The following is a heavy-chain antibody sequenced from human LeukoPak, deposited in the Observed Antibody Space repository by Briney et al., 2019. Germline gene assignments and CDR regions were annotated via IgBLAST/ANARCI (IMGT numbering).Heavy chain of an antibody. J-gene: IGHJ6*02. CDR1: GYSFTSYW. Sequence: GESLKISCKGSGYSFTSYWIGWVRQMPGKGLEWIGIIYPGTSDTTYSPSFQGQVTISADKSISTAYLQWSSLKASDTAMYYCARDGGGSLYGMDVWGQGTTVTVSS. D-gene: IGHD2-15*01. CDR3: ARDGGGSLYGMDV. V-gene: IGHV5-51*01. CDR2: IYPGTSDT.